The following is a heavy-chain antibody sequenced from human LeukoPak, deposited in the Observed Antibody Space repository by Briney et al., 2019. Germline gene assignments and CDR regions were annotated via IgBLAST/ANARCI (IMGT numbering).Heavy chain of an antibody. CDR2: ISGSGGST. V-gene: IGHV3-23*01. J-gene: IGHJ4*02. D-gene: IGHD3/OR15-3a*01. CDR1: GFTFSSYA. CDR3: AKDNDFWGSLFY. Sequence: PGRSLRLSCAASGFTFSSYAMSWVRQAPGKGLEWVSAISGSGGSTYYADSVKGRFTISRDNSKNTLYLQMNSLRAEDTAVYYCAKDNDFWGSLFYWGQGILVTVSS.